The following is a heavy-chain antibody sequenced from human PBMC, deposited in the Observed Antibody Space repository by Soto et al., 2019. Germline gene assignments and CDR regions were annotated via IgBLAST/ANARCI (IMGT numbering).Heavy chain of an antibody. CDR2: IYYSGST. CDR1: GGSISSYY. Sequence: SETLSLTCTVSGGSISSYYWSWIRQPPGKGLEWIGYIYYSGSTNYNPSLKSRVTISVDTSKNQFSLKLSSVTAADTAVYYCARATTMVRGEGWFDPWGQGTLVTVSS. D-gene: IGHD3-10*01. V-gene: IGHV4-59*01. J-gene: IGHJ5*02. CDR3: ARATTMVRGEGWFDP.